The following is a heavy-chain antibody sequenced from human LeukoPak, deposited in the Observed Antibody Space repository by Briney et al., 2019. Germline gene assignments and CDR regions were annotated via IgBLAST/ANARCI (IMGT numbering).Heavy chain of an antibody. CDR2: IYTSGST. J-gene: IGHJ6*03. CDR1: GGSISSYY. V-gene: IGHV4-4*07. CDR3: ARLRSGFINPYYYYYMDV. Sequence: SETLSLPCTVSGGSISSYYLSWIRQPAGKGLEWIGRIYTSGSTNYNPSLKSRVTISVDKSKNQFSLKLSSVTAADTAVYYCARLRSGFINPYYYYYMDVWGKGTTVTVSS. D-gene: IGHD3-3*01.